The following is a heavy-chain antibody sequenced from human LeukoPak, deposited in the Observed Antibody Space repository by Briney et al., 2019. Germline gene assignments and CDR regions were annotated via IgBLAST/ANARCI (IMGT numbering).Heavy chain of an antibody. CDR2: ISGSGGST. D-gene: IGHD6-19*01. V-gene: IGHV3-23*01. Sequence: GGSLRLSCAASGFTFSSSAMSWVRQAPGKGLEWVSAISGSGGSTYYADSVKGRFTISRDNAKNSLYLQMNSLRAEDTAVYYCAREGVNSETVAVDYWGQGTLVTVSS. J-gene: IGHJ4*02. CDR1: GFTFSSSA. CDR3: AREGVNSETVAVDY.